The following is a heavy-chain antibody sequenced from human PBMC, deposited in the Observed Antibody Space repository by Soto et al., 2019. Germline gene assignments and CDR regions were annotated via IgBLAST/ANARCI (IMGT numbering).Heavy chain of an antibody. CDR3: ARARGGVRH. V-gene: IGHV4-34*01. D-gene: IGHD3-10*01. CDR1: GGSFSGYY. J-gene: IGHJ1*01. CDR2: LNDSGGT. Sequence: SETLSLTCAVYGGSFSGYYWSWIRQPPGKGLEWIGELNDSGGTNCNASLKTRVSMSGDTSKNQYSLRLNFVTAADTAVYYWARARGGVRHWSQGTLGTVSS.